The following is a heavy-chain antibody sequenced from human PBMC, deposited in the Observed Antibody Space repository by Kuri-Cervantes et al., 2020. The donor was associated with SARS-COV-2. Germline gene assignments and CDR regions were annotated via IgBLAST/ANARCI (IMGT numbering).Heavy chain of an antibody. Sequence: GESLKISCAASGFTLGHYGMHWVRQAPGKGLEWVAVISYDGIKTSYADSVWGRFTVSRDNSKNTLYLQLNSLRVEDTAVYFCAKDRGAIVGAIYRDQRPRYYCYGMDVWGQGTTVTVSS. V-gene: IGHV3-30*18. CDR3: AKDRGAIVGAIYRDQRPRYYCYGMDV. CDR2: ISYDGIKT. D-gene: IGHD1-26*01. CDR1: GFTLGHYG. J-gene: IGHJ6*02.